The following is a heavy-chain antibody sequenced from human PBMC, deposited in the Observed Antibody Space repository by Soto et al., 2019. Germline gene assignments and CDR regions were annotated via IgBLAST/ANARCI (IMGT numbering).Heavy chain of an antibody. D-gene: IGHD3-10*01. J-gene: IGHJ4*02. CDR3: AREGIAESGPNYYDL. V-gene: IGHV3-30*14. CDR1: GFTFKHNA. CDR2: ISYDGSTR. Sequence: QVQLVESGGGVVQPGRSLTILCTASGFTFKHNAMHWIRQAPGKGLEWVADISYDGSTRNYADSVKGRFTISRDNSKNTLSFQMSALKGEDTAMYYCAREGIAESGPNYYDLWGQGTLVAVSS.